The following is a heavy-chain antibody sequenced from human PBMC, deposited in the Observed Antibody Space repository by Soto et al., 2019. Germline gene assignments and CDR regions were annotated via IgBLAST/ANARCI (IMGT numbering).Heavy chain of an antibody. J-gene: IGHJ4*02. D-gene: IGHD5-18*01. Sequence: QVQLVQSGAEVKKPGASVKVTCKASGYTFTSYGISWVRQAPGQGPGRWGWISDYNGNTKYAHKLQGRVTMTTDTSTSTPYMGLRSLISDDKAVYYCARSRGVTARVSRSHWGQGTLVTVSS. CDR3: ARSRGVTARVSRSH. V-gene: IGHV1-18*04. CDR1: GYTFTSYG. CDR2: ISDYNGNT.